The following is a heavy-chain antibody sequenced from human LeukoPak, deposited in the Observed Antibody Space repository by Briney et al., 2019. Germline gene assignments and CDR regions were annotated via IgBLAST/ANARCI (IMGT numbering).Heavy chain of an antibody. V-gene: IGHV3-30*02. CDR1: GFTFSSYG. CDR3: AKDFADIVVVVAAYGHYFDY. J-gene: IGHJ4*02. Sequence: PGGSLRLSCAASGFTFSSYGMHWVRQAPGKGLEWVAFIRYDGSNKYYADSVKGRFTISRDNSKNMLYLQMNSLRAEDTAVYYCAKDFADIVVVVAAYGHYFDYWGQGTLVTVSS. D-gene: IGHD2-15*01. CDR2: IRYDGSNK.